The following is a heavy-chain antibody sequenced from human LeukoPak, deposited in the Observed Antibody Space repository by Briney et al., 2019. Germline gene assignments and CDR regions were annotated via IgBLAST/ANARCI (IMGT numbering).Heavy chain of an antibody. D-gene: IGHD2-2*01. J-gene: IGHJ4*02. CDR2: IIPILGIA. V-gene: IGHV1-69*04. Sequence: ASVKVSCKASGGTFSSYAISWVRQAPGQGLEWMGRIIPILGIANYAQKFQGRVTITADKSTSTAYMELSSLRSEDTAVYYCARGPGGEKYQLPVLLWGQGTLVTVSS. CDR3: ARGPGGEKYQLPVLL. CDR1: GGTFSSYA.